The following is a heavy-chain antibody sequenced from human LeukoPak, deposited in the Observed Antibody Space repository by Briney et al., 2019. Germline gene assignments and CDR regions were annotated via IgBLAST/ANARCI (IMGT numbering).Heavy chain of an antibody. V-gene: IGHV3-21*01. CDR3: AGSPRGYSYGHFNY. CDR1: GFTFSSYS. CDR2: ISSSSSYI. J-gene: IGHJ4*02. Sequence: GGSLRLSCAASGFTFSSYSMNWVRQAPGKGLEWVSSISSSSSYIYYADSVKGRFTISRDNAKNSLYLQMNSLRAEDTAVYYCAGSPRGYSYGHFNYWGQGTLVTVSS. D-gene: IGHD5-18*01.